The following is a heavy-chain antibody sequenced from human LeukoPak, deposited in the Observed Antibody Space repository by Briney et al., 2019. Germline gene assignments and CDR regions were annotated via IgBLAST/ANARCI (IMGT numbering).Heavy chain of an antibody. Sequence: GRSLRLCCVGSGFTFSRYWLNWARQAPGKGLERVANMNQDGSEIYYLDSVKGRFTISRDIAKNSVYLQMNGLKAEDTAVYHYVGGPGWVLDVWGRGTLVTVSS. D-gene: IGHD6-19*01. CDR1: GFTFSRYW. CDR3: VGGPGWVLDV. V-gene: IGHV3-7*01. J-gene: IGHJ2*01. CDR2: MNQDGSEI.